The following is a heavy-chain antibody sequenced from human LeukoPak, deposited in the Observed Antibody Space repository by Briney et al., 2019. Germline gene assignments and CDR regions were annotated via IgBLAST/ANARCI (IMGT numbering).Heavy chain of an antibody. Sequence: GGSLRLSCTASGFTFGDYAMSWVRQAPGKGLEWVGFIRSKAYGGTTEYAASVKGRFTISRDDSKSIAYLQMNSLKTEDTAVYYCTRAKSAYVDTAMVTNYWGQGTLVTVSS. J-gene: IGHJ4*02. CDR2: IRSKAYGGTT. CDR3: TRAKSAYVDTAMVTNY. V-gene: IGHV3-49*04. D-gene: IGHD5-18*01. CDR1: GFTFGDYA.